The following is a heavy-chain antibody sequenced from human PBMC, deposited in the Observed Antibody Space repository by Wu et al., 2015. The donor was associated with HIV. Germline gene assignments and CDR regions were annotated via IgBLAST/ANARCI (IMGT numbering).Heavy chain of an antibody. J-gene: IGHJ4*02. CDR3: ARGFSSTWYDFFDS. D-gene: IGHD6-13*01. CDR2: IIPLFGTA. V-gene: IGHV1-69*05. Sequence: QLEQSGTEVKKSGASVTLACKSSGYRFTQYPISWVRQAPGQGLEWMGGIIPLFGTAHSAQRFRDRVTVTTDDSMATAYMELNSLTSEDTAVYYCARGFSSTWYDFFDSWGQGTLVTVSS. CDR1: GYRFTQYP.